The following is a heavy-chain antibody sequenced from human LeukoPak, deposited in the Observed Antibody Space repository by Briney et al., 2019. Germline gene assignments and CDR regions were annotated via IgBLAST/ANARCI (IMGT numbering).Heavy chain of an antibody. CDR3: AKGSTVTTLFDY. Sequence: GGSLRLSGAASGFTLEVYARHGAGQAPGRGLEGVSGISWNSGSIGYADSVKGRFTISRDNAKNSLYLQMNSLRAEDTALYYCAKGSTVTTLFDYWGQGTLVTVSS. CDR2: ISWNSGSI. J-gene: IGHJ4*02. CDR1: GFTLEVYA. D-gene: IGHD4-17*01. V-gene: IGHV3-9*01.